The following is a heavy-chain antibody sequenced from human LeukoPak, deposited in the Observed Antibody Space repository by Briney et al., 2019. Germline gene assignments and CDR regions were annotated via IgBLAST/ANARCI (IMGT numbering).Heavy chain of an antibody. CDR1: GDSFSSHY. CDR3: ARDLVTVTKGFEI. V-gene: IGHV4-59*11. Sequence: SETLSLTCAVSGDSFSSHYWTWIRQSPGTGLEWIGYISQIGRTNYTPYLKRRVTISIDTSKNQFSLKLRSVTAADTAVYYCARDLVTVTKGFEIWGQGTMVSVSS. CDR2: ISQIGRT. D-gene: IGHD4-17*01. J-gene: IGHJ3*02.